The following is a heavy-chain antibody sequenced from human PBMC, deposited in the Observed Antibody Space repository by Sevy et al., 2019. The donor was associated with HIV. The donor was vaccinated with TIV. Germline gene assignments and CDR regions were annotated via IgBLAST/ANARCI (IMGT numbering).Heavy chain of an antibody. CDR3: ARVRYKYGQNYFDF. CDR2: IRYDGSNK. CDR1: RFSFNGYG. V-gene: IGHV3-30*02. Sequence: GGSLRLSCAASRFSFNGYGMHWVRQAPGKGLEWVAFIRYDGSNKYYADSVKGRFTISRDDSKNTLYLQMNSLRAEDTAVYYCARVRYKYGQNYFDFWGQGTLVTVSS. D-gene: IGHD5-18*01. J-gene: IGHJ4*02.